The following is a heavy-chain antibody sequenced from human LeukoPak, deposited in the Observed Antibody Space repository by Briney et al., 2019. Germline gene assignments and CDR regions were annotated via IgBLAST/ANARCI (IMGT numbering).Heavy chain of an antibody. V-gene: IGHV3-48*01. CDR2: ISSSRSTI. D-gene: IGHD3-16*01. CDR3: AREFVVG. CDR1: GFTFSSYS. J-gene: IGHJ4*02. Sequence: GGSLRLSCAASGFTFSSYSMNWVRQAPGKGLEWVSYISSSRSTIYYADSVKGRFNISRDNAKNSLYLQMNSLRAEDTAVYYCAREFVVGWGQGTLVTVSS.